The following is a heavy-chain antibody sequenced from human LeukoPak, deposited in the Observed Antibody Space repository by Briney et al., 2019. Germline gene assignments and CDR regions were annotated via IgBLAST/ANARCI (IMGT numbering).Heavy chain of an antibody. CDR2: VYYGRSP. D-gene: IGHD6-25*01. CDR3: ARSSGTGTFSY. J-gene: IGHJ4*02. V-gene: IGHV4-39*02. CDR1: GDSIRRSTYY. Sequence: SETLSLTCTVSGDSIRRSTYYWAWIRQPPGKGLEWIGSVYYGRSPYFNPSLGSRATISVDTSKNHFSLKMSSVTAADTAVYYCARSSGTGTFSYWGQGTLITVSS.